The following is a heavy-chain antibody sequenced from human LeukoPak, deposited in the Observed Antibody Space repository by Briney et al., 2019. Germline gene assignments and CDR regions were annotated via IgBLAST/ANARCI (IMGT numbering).Heavy chain of an antibody. D-gene: IGHD2-2*02. V-gene: IGHV3-23*01. CDR2: ISGSSGST. CDR1: GFTSSTYA. Sequence: GGSLRLSCAASGFTSSTYAMSWVRQAPGKGLEWVSSISGSSGSTYYADSVKGRFTISRDNSENTLYLQMNSLRDEDTAVYHCAKLLWCSSSSCYRAYGMDVWGKGTTVTVSS. J-gene: IGHJ6*04. CDR3: AKLLWCSSSSCYRAYGMDV.